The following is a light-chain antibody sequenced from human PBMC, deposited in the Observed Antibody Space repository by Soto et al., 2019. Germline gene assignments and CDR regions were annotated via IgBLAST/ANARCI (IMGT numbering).Light chain of an antibody. J-gene: IGLJ2*01. CDR2: EVS. CDR1: SSDVGGYNY. CDR3: SSYAGSKTL. V-gene: IGLV2-8*01. Sequence: HSALTQPPSASGSPGQSVTLSCTGTSSDVGGYNYVSWYQQHPGKAPKLMIYEVSKRPSGVPDRFSGSKSGNTASLTVSGLQAEDEADYYCSSYAGSKTLFGGGTKLTVL.